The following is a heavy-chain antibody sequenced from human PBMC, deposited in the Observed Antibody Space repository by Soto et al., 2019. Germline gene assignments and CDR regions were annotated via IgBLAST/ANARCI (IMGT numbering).Heavy chain of an antibody. CDR3: ATPRQNRGRSLDF. D-gene: IGHD1-1*01. Sequence: PGAALKISWEGSGYFFSSQLISWVRLLPEKGRERRSIIHPGNSNTRYSPYVKGKVTSSADGSINTAYLQSRSLEASDTAVYYCATPRQNRGRSLDFWGQGTPVTVSS. CDR2: IHPGNSNT. J-gene: IGHJ4*02. CDR1: GYFFSSQL. V-gene: IGHV5-51*01.